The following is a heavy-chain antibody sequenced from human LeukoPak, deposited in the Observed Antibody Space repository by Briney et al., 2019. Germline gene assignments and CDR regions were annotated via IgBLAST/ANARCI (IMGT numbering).Heavy chain of an antibody. CDR3: ARHRANNDFWSGYSY. CDR1: GGSISSYY. CDR2: IYYSGST. Sequence: SETLSLTCTVSGGSISSYYWSWIRQPPGKGLEWIGYIYYSGSTNYNPSLKSRVTISVDTSKNQFSLKLSSVTAADTAVYYCARHRANNDFWSGYSYWGQGTLVTVSS. J-gene: IGHJ4*02. D-gene: IGHD3-3*01. V-gene: IGHV4-59*08.